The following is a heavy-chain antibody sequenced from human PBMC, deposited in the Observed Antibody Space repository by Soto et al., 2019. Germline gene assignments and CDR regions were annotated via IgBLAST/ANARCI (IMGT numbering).Heavy chain of an antibody. J-gene: IGHJ4*02. CDR3: TSGYYSHYCDY. Sequence: EVQLVESGGGLVQPGGSLRLSCAASGFSFSSYWMLWVRQAPGKGLVWVSRISSGGTSTTYEDSVKGRFTISRDNAKNTLYLQMNSLRAEDTAVYYCTSGYYSHYCDYWGQGTLVTVSS. V-gene: IGHV3-74*01. CDR2: ISSGGTST. D-gene: IGHD3-3*01. CDR1: GFSFSSYW.